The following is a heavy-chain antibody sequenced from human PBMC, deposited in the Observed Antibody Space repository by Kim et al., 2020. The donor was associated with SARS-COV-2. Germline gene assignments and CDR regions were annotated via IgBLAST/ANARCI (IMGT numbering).Heavy chain of an antibody. CDR3: ARESYDILTGYYYYYGM. J-gene: IGHJ6*01. Sequence: GGSLRLSCAASGFTFSSYAMHLVRQAPGKGLEWVAVISYDGSNKYYADSVKGRFTISRDNSKNTLYLQMNSLRAEDTAVYYCARESYDILTGYYYYYGM. CDR2: ISYDGSNK. D-gene: IGHD3-9*01. CDR1: GFTFSSYA. V-gene: IGHV3-30*04.